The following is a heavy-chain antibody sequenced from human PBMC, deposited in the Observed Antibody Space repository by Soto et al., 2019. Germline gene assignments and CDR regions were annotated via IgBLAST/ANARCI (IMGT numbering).Heavy chain of an antibody. V-gene: IGHV3-23*01. CDR3: AHGGYCSSTSCFYYYGMDV. CDR1: GFTFSSYA. Sequence: GSLRLSCAASGFTFSSYAMSWVRQAPGKGLEWVSAISGSGGSTYYADSVKGRFTISRDNSKNTLYLQMNSLRAEDTAVYYCAHGGYCSSTSCFYYYGMDVWGQGTTVTVSS. D-gene: IGHD2-2*01. CDR2: ISGSGGST. J-gene: IGHJ6*02.